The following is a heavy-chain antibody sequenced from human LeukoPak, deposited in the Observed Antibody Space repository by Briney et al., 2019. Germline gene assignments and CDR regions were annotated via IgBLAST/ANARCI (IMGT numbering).Heavy chain of an antibody. D-gene: IGHD3-22*01. CDR3: AKNHYYDSSLPPYYFDY. J-gene: IGHJ4*02. CDR1: GFTFSSYA. Sequence: PGRSLRLSCAASGFTFSSYAMSWVRQAPGKGLEWVSAISGSGGSTYYADSVKGRFTISRDNSKNTLYLQMNSLRAEDTAVYYCAKNHYYDSSLPPYYFDYWGQGTLVTVSS. V-gene: IGHV3-23*01. CDR2: ISGSGGST.